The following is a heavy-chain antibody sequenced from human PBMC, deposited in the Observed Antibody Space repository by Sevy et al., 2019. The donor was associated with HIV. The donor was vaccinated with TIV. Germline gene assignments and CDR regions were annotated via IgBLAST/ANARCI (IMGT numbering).Heavy chain of an antibody. CDR2: IYTSGST. CDR1: GGSISSYY. J-gene: IGHJ3*02. V-gene: IGHV4-4*07. CDR3: ARDIHCSSTSCYGRIAFDI. D-gene: IGHD2-2*01. Sequence: SETLSLTCTVSGGSISSYYWIWIRQPAGKGLEWIGRIYTSGSTNYNPSLKSRVTMSVDTSKNQFSLKLSSVTAADTAVYYCARDIHCSSTSCYGRIAFDIWGQGTMVTVSS.